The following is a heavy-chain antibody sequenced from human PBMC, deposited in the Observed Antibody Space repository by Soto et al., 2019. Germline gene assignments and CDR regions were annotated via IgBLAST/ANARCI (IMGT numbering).Heavy chain of an antibody. CDR3: ARPKGTYSSGYYYFDF. J-gene: IGHJ4*02. CDR2: IIPLFGTA. V-gene: IGHV1-69*01. CDR1: GGTFSTYA. D-gene: IGHD6-19*01. Sequence: QVQLEQSGAEVKQPGSSVRVSCKTSGGTFSTYAINWVRQAPGQGLEWMGAIIPLFGTADYSQKFQGRVTITADESTSTAYMELSSLRSDDTAVYFCARPKGTYSSGYYYFDFWGQGTLVTVSS.